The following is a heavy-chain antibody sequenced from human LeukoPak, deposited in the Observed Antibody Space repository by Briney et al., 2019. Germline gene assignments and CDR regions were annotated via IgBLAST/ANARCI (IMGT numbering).Heavy chain of an antibody. J-gene: IGHJ4*02. CDR3: AREMVRGVIRGVFDY. CDR2: INHSGST. D-gene: IGHD3-10*01. V-gene: IGHV4-34*01. Sequence: KPSETLSLTCXVXXXSFSGYYWSWIRQPPGKGLEWIGEINHSGSTNYNPSLKSRVTISVDTSKNQFSLKLSSVTAADTAVYYCAREMVRGVIRGVFDYWGQGTLVTVSS. CDR1: XXSFSGYY.